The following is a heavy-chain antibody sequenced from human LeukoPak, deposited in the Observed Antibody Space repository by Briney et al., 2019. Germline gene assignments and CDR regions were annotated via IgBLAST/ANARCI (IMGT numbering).Heavy chain of an antibody. CDR1: GGSISSSSYY. CDR3: ARRLSYYYDSSGYPNWFDP. D-gene: IGHD3-22*01. V-gene: IGHV4-39*01. J-gene: IGHJ5*02. Sequence: PSEALSLTCTVSGGSISSSSYYWGWIRQPPGKGLEWIGSIYYSGSTYYNPSLKSRVTISVDTSKNQFSLKLSSVTAADTAVYYCARRLSYYYDSSGYPNWFDPWDQGTLVTVSS. CDR2: IYYSGST.